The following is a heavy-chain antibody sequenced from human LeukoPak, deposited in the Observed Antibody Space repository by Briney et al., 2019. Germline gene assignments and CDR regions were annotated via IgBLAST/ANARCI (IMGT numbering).Heavy chain of an antibody. Sequence: GGSLRLSCAASGFTVSSNYMSWVRQAPGKGLEWVSVIYSGGSTYYADSVKGRFTISRDNSKNTLYLQMNSLKTEDTAVYYCTTDGVGVEGATYDNWGQGTLVSVSS. CDR2: IYSGGST. CDR1: GFTVSSNY. D-gene: IGHD1-26*01. J-gene: IGHJ4*02. CDR3: TTDGVGVEGATYDN. V-gene: IGHV3-66*01.